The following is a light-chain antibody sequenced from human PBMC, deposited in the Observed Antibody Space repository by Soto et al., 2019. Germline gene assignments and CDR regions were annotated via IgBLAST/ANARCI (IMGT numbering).Light chain of an antibody. CDR1: QTISSW. J-gene: IGKJ1*01. CDR2: DAS. CDR3: QQYDSYAWT. Sequence: DIQITQSPSTLSASVGGRVTITCRASQTISSWLAWYQQKPGKAPKLLIYDASSLESGVPSRFSGIGSGTEFTLTITSLQPDDFATYYCQQYDSYAWTFGQGTKVDIK. V-gene: IGKV1-5*01.